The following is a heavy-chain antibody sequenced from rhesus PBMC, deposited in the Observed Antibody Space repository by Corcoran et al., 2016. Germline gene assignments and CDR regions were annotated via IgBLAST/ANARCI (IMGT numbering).Heavy chain of an antibody. CDR1: GFTFRDYY. CDR2: ISNVGGST. Sequence: VESGGGLAKPGGSLRLSCAASGFTFRDYYMHWFRQASGKGLEWVSRISNVGGSTWYADSVKGRFTISRENAKNILYLQMNSLRAEDTAVDYCARMANGNYGLESWSQGVVVTVSS. CDR3: ARMANGNYGLES. V-gene: IGHV3-59*01. J-gene: IGHJ6*01. D-gene: IGHD2-33*01.